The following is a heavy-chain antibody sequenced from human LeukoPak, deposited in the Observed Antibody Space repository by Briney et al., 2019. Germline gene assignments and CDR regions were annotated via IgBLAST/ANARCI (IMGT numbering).Heavy chain of an antibody. D-gene: IGHD3-10*01. CDR2: IDSDGSTT. V-gene: IGHV3-74*01. CDR3: TRGWFGVDY. J-gene: IGHJ4*02. CDR1: GFTFSSYW. Sequence: GGSLRLSCAASGFTFSSYWMHWVRQVPGKGLVWVSRIDSDGSTTIYADSVKGRFTISRDNAKNTLFLQMNSLRAEDTAVYYCTRGWFGVDYWGQGTLVTVSS.